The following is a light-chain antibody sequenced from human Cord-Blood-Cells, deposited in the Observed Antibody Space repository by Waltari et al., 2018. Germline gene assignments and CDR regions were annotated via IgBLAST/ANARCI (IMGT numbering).Light chain of an antibody. CDR1: SSNIGSNT. Sequence: QSVLTQPPSASGTPGQRVTISCSGSSSNIGSNTVNWYQQLPGTAPKLLIYSNNQRPSWVPDRFSGSKSGTSSSLAISGLQSEDDADYYCAAWDDSLNGVVFGGGTKLTVL. J-gene: IGLJ2*01. V-gene: IGLV1-44*01. CDR2: SNN. CDR3: AAWDDSLNGVV.